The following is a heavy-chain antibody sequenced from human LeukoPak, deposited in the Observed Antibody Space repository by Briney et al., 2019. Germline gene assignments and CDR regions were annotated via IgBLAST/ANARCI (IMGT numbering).Heavy chain of an antibody. D-gene: IGHD3-22*01. CDR1: GFTFNNAW. J-gene: IGHJ4*02. CDR3: TTDPVDSSGYYYFDT. CDR2: IKTKRDGATT. V-gene: IGHV3-15*01. Sequence: GGSLRLSCAASGFTFNNAWMNWARQAPGKGLEWLGRIKTKRDGATTDYAAPVRGRFTISRDDSKNTMYLQMNSLRSEDTAVYYCTTDPVDSSGYYYFDTWGQGTLVAASS.